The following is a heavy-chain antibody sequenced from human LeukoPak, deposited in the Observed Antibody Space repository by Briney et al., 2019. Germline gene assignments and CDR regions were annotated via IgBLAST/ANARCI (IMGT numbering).Heavy chain of an antibody. CDR1: NGSVSSSSFY. CDR2: IYNGGST. CDR3: ARNLYGDYVYNY. Sequence: PSETLSLTCTVSNGSVSSSSFYWGWIRQPPGKGLEWIGIIYNGGSTYYNPSLKSRVTISVDTSKNQFSLKLSSVTAADTATYYCARNLYGDYVYNYWGQGTLVTVSS. D-gene: IGHD4-17*01. V-gene: IGHV4-39*01. J-gene: IGHJ4*02.